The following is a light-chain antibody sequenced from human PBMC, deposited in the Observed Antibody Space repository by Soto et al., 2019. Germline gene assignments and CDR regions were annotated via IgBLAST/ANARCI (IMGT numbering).Light chain of an antibody. J-gene: IGKJ2*01. CDR1: QSISTY. V-gene: IGKV1-39*01. Sequence: DIPMTQSPSALSASVGDRVTITCRASQSISTYLNWYQHKRGQAPQLLIYVASNLQSGVPSRFSGTGSGTEFTLTISNLRPEDFAAYYCQQSGVTPNTFGQGTNLEIK. CDR3: QQSGVTPNT. CDR2: VAS.